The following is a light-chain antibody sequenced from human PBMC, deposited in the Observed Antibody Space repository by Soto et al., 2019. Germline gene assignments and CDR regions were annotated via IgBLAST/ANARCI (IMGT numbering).Light chain of an antibody. CDR1: QSININ. J-gene: IGKJ1*01. CDR3: QHYGSSRGT. V-gene: IGKV3-20*01. CDR2: GAS. Sequence: EVVLTQSPATLSVSPGERVTLSCRASQSININLAWYQHKPGQPPRLLIFGASTRATGIPARFSGIGSGTDFTLTISRLEPEDFAVYYCQHYGSSRGTVGQGNKVDIK.